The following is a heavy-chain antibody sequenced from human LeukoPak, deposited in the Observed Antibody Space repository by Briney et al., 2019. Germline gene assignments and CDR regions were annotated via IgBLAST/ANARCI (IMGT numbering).Heavy chain of an antibody. CDR2: ISSSGSTI. Sequence: PGGSLRLSCAASGFTFSSYEMNWVRQAPGKGLEWVSYISSSGSTIYYADSVKGRFTISRDNSKNTLYLQMNSLRAEDTAVYYCARDLSSSIFYDAFDIWGQGTMVTVSS. CDR1: GFTFSSYE. J-gene: IGHJ3*02. D-gene: IGHD2/OR15-2a*01. V-gene: IGHV3-48*03. CDR3: ARDLSSSIFYDAFDI.